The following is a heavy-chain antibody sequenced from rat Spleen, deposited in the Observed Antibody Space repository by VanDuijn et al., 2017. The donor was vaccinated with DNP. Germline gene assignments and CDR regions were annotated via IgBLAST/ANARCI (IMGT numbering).Heavy chain of an antibody. D-gene: IGHD1-4*01. J-gene: IGHJ2*01. Sequence: EVQLVESGGGLVQPGRSMKLSCATSGFTFSNYDMAWVRQAPKKGLEWVATISSGGDRTYYRDSVKGRFTISRDNAKNTLYLQMDSLRSEDTATYYCTRDLHFGYNSYFFDYWGQGVMVTVSS. CDR1: GFTFSNYD. CDR2: ISSGGDRT. V-gene: IGHV5-25*01. CDR3: TRDLHFGYNSYFFDY.